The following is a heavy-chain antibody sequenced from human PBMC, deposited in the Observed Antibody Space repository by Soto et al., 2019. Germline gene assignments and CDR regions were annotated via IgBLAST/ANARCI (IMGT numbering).Heavy chain of an antibody. Sequence: ASVKVSCKASGYTFTNFGISWVRQAPGQGLEWMGWISAYNGNTNYAQNFQGRVTMTTDTSTSTAYMELSSLRSEDTAVYYCAGSQMATIGVFDYWGQGTLVTVSS. J-gene: IGHJ4*02. CDR3: AGSQMATIGVFDY. CDR1: GYTFTNFG. CDR2: ISAYNGNT. D-gene: IGHD5-12*01. V-gene: IGHV1-18*01.